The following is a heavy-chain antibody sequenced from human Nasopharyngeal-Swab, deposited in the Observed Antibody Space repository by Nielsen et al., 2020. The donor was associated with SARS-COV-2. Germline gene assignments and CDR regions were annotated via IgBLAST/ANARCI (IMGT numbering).Heavy chain of an antibody. D-gene: IGHD1-26*01. V-gene: IGHV1-24*01. CDR3: STVAGSYGRFDY. CDR1: GYTLTELF. CDR2: FDPEDGET. J-gene: IGHJ4*02. Sequence: ASVQVSCKVSGYTLTELFMHWVRQPPGKGREWVGGFDPEDGETIYAQKFQGRVTMTEDTSTDTAYMELSSITSEDTAVYYCSTVAGSYGRFDYWGQGTLVTVSS.